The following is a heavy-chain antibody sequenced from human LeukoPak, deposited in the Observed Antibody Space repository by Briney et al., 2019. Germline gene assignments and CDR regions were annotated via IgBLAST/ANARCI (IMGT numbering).Heavy chain of an antibody. CDR3: ARERVVLVPAAPRGAFDI. V-gene: IGHV3-21*01. Sequence: GSLRLSCAASGFTFNTYSMNWVRQAPGKGLEWVSSITSSSSYIYYADSVKGRFTISRDNAKNSLYLQTNSLRVEDTAVYYCARERVVLVPAAPRGAFDIWGQGTMVTVSS. D-gene: IGHD2-2*01. CDR2: ITSSSSYI. J-gene: IGHJ3*02. CDR1: GFTFNTYS.